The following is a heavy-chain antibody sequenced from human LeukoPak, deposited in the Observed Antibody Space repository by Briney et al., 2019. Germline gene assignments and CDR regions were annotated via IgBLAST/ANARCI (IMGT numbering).Heavy chain of an antibody. V-gene: IGHV5-51*01. CDR3: ARSAKYSSSSDYYDYGMDV. CDR1: GYSFTSYW. J-gene: IGHJ6*02. Sequence: GESLKVSCKGSGYSFTSYWICWLRQMPRKGLEWMGIISPGDSATRYSPSFHGQVTRSADKSISTAYLQWSSLKASDTAMYYCARSAKYSSSSDYYDYGMDVWGQGTTVTVSS. CDR2: ISPGDSAT. D-gene: IGHD6-13*01.